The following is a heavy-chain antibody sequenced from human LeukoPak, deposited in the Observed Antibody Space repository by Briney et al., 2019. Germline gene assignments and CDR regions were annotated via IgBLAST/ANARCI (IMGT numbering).Heavy chain of an antibody. CDR2: IKQGGSDR. D-gene: IGHD2-8*01. J-gene: IGHJ3*02. CDR1: GFTFSSFW. Sequence: GGSLRLSRAAPGFTFSSFWMSWVRQAPGKGLEWVANIKQGGSDRYDVDSVKGRCITSRDNDKNSLYQQINSLRAEDTAAYYCARDRGPYDRGAFDIWGQGTMVTVSS. V-gene: IGHV3-7*01. CDR3: ARDRGPYDRGAFDI.